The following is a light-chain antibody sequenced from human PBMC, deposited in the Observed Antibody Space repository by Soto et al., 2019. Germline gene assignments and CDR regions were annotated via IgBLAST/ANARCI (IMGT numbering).Light chain of an antibody. V-gene: IGKV1-5*03. CDR2: KAS. Sequence: DIPMTQSPSASVGDRVTITCRASQSISSWLAWYQQKPGKAPKLLIYKASSLETGVPSRFSGSGSGTEFTLIISSLQPDDFASYYCQQYGSSSPWTFGQGTKVEIK. J-gene: IGKJ1*01. CDR1: QSISSW. CDR3: QQYGSSSPWT.